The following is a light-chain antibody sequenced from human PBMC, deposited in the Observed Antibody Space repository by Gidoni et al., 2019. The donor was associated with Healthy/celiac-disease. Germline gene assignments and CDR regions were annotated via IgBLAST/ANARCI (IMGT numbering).Light chain of an antibody. Sequence: QSALTQPASESGSPGQSITISCTGTSSYVGSYNLVSWYQQHPGKAPKLMIYEGSKRPSGVSNRFSGSKSGNTASLTISGLQAEDEADYYCCSYAGSSTYVFGTGTKVTVL. CDR3: CSYAGSSTYV. CDR2: EGS. CDR1: SSYVGSYNL. V-gene: IGLV2-23*01. J-gene: IGLJ1*01.